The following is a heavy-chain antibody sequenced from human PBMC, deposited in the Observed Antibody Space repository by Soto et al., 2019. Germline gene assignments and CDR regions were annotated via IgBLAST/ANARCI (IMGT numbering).Heavy chain of an antibody. CDR1: GYSFTSYW. Sequence: DALQVSCKGSGYSFTSYWIGWVRQMPGKGLEWMGIIYPGDSDTRYSPSFQGQVTISADKSISTAYLQWSSLKASDTAMYYCAIRSRTKYHYDGMDVWSEGT. CDR2: IYPGDSDT. CDR3: AIRSRTKYHYDGMDV. J-gene: IGHJ6*02. V-gene: IGHV5-51*01.